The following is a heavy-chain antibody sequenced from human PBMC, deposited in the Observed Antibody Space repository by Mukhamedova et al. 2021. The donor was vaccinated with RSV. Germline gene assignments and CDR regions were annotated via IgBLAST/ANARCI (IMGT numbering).Heavy chain of an antibody. V-gene: IGHV3-7*01. Sequence: VANIEEDGSEKYYVDSVKGRFTISRDNAKSSVFLQMNSRRAEDTAVYYCARHRVYAFDIWGQGTMVTVSS. D-gene: IGHD2-8*01. CDR3: ARHRVYAFDI. CDR2: IEEDGSEK. J-gene: IGHJ3*02.